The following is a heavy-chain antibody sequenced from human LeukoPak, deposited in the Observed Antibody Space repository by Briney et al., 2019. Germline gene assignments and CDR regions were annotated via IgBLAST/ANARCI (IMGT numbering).Heavy chain of an antibody. CDR2: IYWNDDK. CDR1: GFSPSTSGVG. D-gene: IGHD5-12*01. J-gene: IGHJ3*02. CDR3: AHRRGWLRPTNAFDI. V-gene: IGHV2-5*01. Sequence: SGPTLVSHTQTLTLTCTFSGFSPSTSGVGVGWIRQPPGKALEWLALIYWNDDKRYSPSLKSRLTITKDTSKNQVVLTMTNMDPVDTATYYCAHRRGWLRPTNAFDIEGQGTMVTVSS.